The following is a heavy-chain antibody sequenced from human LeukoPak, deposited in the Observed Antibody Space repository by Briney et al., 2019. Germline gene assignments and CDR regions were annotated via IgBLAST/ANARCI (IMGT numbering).Heavy chain of an antibody. D-gene: IGHD3-22*01. Sequence: SVKVSCKASGGTFSSYAISWVRQAPGQGLEWMGRIIPILGIANYAQKFQGRVTITADKSTSTAYMELSSLRSEDTAVYYCARDSITMIVVEPKLDYWGQGTLVTVSS. CDR1: GGTFSSYA. V-gene: IGHV1-69*04. CDR2: IIPILGIA. CDR3: ARDSITMIVVEPKLDY. J-gene: IGHJ4*02.